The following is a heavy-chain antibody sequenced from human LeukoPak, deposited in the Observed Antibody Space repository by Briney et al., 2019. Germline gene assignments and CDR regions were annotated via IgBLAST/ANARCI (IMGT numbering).Heavy chain of an antibody. CDR2: IYSSGGT. CDR3: ARDSNGPAF. CDR1: GFTFSSYS. Sequence: GGSLRLSCAASGFTFSSYSMNWVRQAPGKGLEWVSVIYSSGGTFYSDSVRGRFTISRDCSKNTLYPQMNSLRADDTAVYYCARDSNGPAFWGQGTVVTVSS. D-gene: IGHD6-19*01. J-gene: IGHJ4*02. V-gene: IGHV3-53*01.